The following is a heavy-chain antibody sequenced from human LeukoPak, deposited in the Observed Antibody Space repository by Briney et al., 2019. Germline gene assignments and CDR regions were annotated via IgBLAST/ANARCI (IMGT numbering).Heavy chain of an antibody. D-gene: IGHD3-10*01. Sequence: ESLTIPCQASGYSFTSSWIGWARQMPGKGLEWMAIINPGDSDTRYSPSFQGQVTISADKSISTVYLQWGSLKASDTAMYYCARQPGAGWFDPWGQGTLVTVSS. V-gene: IGHV5-51*01. CDR3: ARQPGAGWFDP. J-gene: IGHJ5*02. CDR2: INPGDSDT. CDR1: GYSFTSSW.